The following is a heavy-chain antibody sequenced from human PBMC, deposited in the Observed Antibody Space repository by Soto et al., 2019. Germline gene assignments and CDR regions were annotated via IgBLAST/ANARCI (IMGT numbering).Heavy chain of an antibody. CDR2: ISYDGSNK. D-gene: IGHD6-19*01. CDR3: AKVRIAVAAPCYDY. CDR1: GFTFSSYG. V-gene: IGHV3-30*18. J-gene: IGHJ4*02. Sequence: QVQLVESGGGVVQPGRSLRLSCAASGFTFSSYGMHWVRQAPGKGLEWVAVISYDGSNKYYADSVKGRFTISRDNSKNTLYLQMNGLRAEDTAVYYCAKVRIAVAAPCYDYWGQGNLVTVSS.